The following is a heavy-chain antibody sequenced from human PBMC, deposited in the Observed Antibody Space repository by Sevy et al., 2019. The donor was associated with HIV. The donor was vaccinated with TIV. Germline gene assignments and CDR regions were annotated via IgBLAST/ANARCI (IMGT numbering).Heavy chain of an antibody. D-gene: IGHD6-13*01. Sequence: GESLKISCVVSGYSFSSYAISWVRQAPGKGLEWVSTINGRGGSTYYADSVKGWFTISRDNPKNTLFLQMINLRVDDTAIYYCARPSPRIAAAASAFYDNWGQGTLVTVSS. CDR1: GYSFSSYA. V-gene: IGHV3-23*01. CDR3: ARPSPRIAAAASAFYDN. J-gene: IGHJ4*02. CDR2: INGRGGST.